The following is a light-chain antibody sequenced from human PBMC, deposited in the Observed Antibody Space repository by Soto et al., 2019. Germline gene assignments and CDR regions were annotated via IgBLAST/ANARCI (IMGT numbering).Light chain of an antibody. J-gene: IGKJ3*01. CDR2: AAS. V-gene: IGKV1-27*01. Sequence: IQMTQSPSSLSASIGDRVTITCRASQGIGNHLAWHQQKPGKPPKVLIYAASTLQSVVPSRFSGSGSGTDFTLTISSLQPEDVATDYCQKYNSDPEAFGPGTKVDIK. CDR1: QGIGNH. CDR3: QKYNSDPEA.